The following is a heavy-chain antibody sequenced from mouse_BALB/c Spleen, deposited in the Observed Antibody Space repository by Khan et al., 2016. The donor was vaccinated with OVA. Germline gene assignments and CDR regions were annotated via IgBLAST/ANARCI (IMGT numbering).Heavy chain of an antibody. CDR3: SRFRTTTTGDYYGMDY. D-gene: IGHD1-2*01. V-gene: IGHV5-6*01. Sequence: EVELVESGGDLVKPGGSLKLSCAASGFIFSSYGMSWVRQTPAKRLEWVATMSSGGSFTYYLESVKGRFTISRDNANNTLYLQVNSLKSEDTAMYYCSRFRTTTTGDYYGMDYWGQGTAVTVSS. CDR1: GFIFSSYG. J-gene: IGHJ4*01. CDR2: MSSGGSFT.